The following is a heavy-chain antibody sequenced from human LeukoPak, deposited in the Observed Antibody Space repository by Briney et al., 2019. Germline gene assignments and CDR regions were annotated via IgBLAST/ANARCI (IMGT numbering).Heavy chain of an antibody. J-gene: IGHJ3*02. V-gene: IGHV1-69*01. CDR1: GGTFSSYA. CDR3: ARGSRDGYKSYAFDI. CDR2: IIPTFGTA. D-gene: IGHD5-24*01. Sequence: GSSVKVSCKASGGTFSSYAISWVRQAPGQGLEWMGGIIPTFGTANYAQKFQGRVTITADESTSTAYMELSSLRSEDTAVYYCARGSRDGYKSYAFDIWGQGTMVTVSS.